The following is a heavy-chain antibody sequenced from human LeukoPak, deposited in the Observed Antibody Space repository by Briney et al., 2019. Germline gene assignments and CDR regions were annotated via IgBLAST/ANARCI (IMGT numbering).Heavy chain of an antibody. D-gene: IGHD6-19*01. CDR1: GGSISSYY. Sequence: PSETLSLTCTVSGGSISSYYWSWIRQPAGKGLEWIGRIYTSGSTNYNPSLKSRVTMSVDTSKNQFSLKLSSVTAADTAVYYCASEKIRYSGGWLGYFDLWGRGTLVTVSS. J-gene: IGHJ2*01. V-gene: IGHV4-4*07. CDR3: ASEKIRYSGGWLGYFDL. CDR2: IYTSGST.